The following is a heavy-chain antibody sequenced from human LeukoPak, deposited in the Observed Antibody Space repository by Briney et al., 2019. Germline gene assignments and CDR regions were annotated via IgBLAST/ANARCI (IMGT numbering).Heavy chain of an antibody. CDR3: ATSFTGYHGRSFYRTYGY. Sequence: GGSLRLSCVASGFTFTDYAMNWVRQAPGKGLEWVSLISGSSGKTNYADSVKGPFTISRDNSKNTLFLQMLGLRPQDTAVYYCATSFTGYHGRSFYRTYGYWGQGTLVTVSS. CDR2: ISGSSGKT. V-gene: IGHV3-23*01. J-gene: IGHJ4*02. D-gene: IGHD3-10*01. CDR1: GFTFTDYA.